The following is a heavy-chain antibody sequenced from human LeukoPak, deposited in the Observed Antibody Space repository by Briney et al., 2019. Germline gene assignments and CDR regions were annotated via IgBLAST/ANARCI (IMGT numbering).Heavy chain of an antibody. CDR3: ARDLGPLYSDYDWRGIFDN. V-gene: IGHV3-9*01. Sequence: QPGGSLRLSRAASGFTFSDNYMTWVRQAPGKGLEWVSGISWNSGSIGYADSVKGRFTISRDNAKNSLYLQMNSLRAEDTAVYYCARDLGPLYSDYDWRGIFDNWGQGTLVTVSS. CDR2: ISWNSGSI. CDR1: GFTFSDNY. J-gene: IGHJ4*02. D-gene: IGHD5-12*01.